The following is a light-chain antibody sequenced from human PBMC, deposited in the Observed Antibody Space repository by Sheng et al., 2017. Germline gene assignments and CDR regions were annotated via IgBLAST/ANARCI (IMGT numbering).Light chain of an antibody. J-gene: IGKJ1*01. CDR1: QNINNN. CDR2: GAS. V-gene: IGKV3-20*01. CDR3: QLYGRHGRT. Sequence: EIVMTQSPATLSVSPGEGATLSCRASQNINNNLAWYQLRPGQAPRLLIYGASIRAAGIPDRFSASGSGSDFTLTISRLEPEDFAVYHCQLYGRHGRTFGQGTKVEVK.